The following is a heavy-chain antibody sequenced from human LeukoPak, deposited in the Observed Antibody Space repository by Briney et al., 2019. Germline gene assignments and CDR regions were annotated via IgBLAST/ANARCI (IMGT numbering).Heavy chain of an antibody. CDR3: ARIGVSGIFYFDY. V-gene: IGHV5-51*01. CDR2: INPGDSDT. D-gene: IGHD1-14*01. J-gene: IGHJ4*02. Sequence: GESLKISCKGSGYSFTSYWISWVRQLPGKGLEWMGIINPGDSDTRYSPSFQGQVTISADKSISTAYLQWSSLKASDTAMYYCARIGVSGIFYFDYWGQGTLVTVSS. CDR1: GYSFTSYW.